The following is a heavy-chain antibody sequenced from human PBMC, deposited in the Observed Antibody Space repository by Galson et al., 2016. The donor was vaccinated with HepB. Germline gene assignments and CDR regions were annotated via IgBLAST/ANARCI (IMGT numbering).Heavy chain of an antibody. CDR1: GFTFSSYW. Sequence: SLRLSCAASGFTFSSYWMTWVRQAPGKGLERVGFISSKAYGGTTEFAASVKDRFTISRDDSKSIAYLQMNSLKIEDTAVYYCTDGGGIAAAARGLNHWGQGTLVTVSS. CDR2: ISSKAYGGTT. D-gene: IGHD6-13*01. CDR3: TDGGGIAAAARGLNH. J-gene: IGHJ5*02. V-gene: IGHV3-49*04.